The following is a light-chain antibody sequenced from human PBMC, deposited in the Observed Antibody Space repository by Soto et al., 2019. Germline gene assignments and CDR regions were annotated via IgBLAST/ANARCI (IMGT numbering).Light chain of an antibody. CDR1: QTINTY. J-gene: IGKJ5*01. V-gene: IGKV1-39*01. CDR3: QQSDDSPT. Sequence: DIQMTQSPSSLPASVGDRVTITCRASQTINTYLNWYQQKSGKAPKLLINAAFRLQSGVPSRFIGSGSGTDFTLTISSLHPEDSPIYFCQQSDDSPTFGQGTRLEIK. CDR2: AAF.